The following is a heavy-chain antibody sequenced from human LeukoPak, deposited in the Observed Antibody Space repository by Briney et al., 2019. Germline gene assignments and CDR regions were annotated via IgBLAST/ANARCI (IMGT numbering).Heavy chain of an antibody. Sequence: PSETLSLTCTVSGGSISSYYWSWIRQPAGKGLEWIGRIYTSGSTNYNPSLKSRVTMSVDTSKNQFSLKLSSVTAADTAVYYCARGSSSWYKGREYFQHWGQGTLVTVSS. V-gene: IGHV4-4*07. CDR1: GGSISSYY. D-gene: IGHD6-13*01. CDR2: IYTSGST. CDR3: ARGSSSWYKGREYFQH. J-gene: IGHJ1*01.